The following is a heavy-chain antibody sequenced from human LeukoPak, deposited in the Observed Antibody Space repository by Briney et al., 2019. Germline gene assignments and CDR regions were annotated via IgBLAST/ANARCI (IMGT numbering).Heavy chain of an antibody. V-gene: IGHV4-34*01. CDR1: GGSFSGYY. Sequence: SETLSLTCAVYGGSFSGYYWSWIRQPPGKGLEWIGEINHSGSTNYNPSLKSRVTVSVDTSKNQFSLKLSSVTAADTAVYYCASLDSSGYYIDYWGQGTLVTVSS. J-gene: IGHJ4*02. CDR3: ASLDSSGYYIDY. CDR2: INHSGST. D-gene: IGHD3-22*01.